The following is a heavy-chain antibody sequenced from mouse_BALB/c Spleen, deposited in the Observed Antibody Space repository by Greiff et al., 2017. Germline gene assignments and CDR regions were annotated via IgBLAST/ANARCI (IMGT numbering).Heavy chain of an antibody. V-gene: IGHV2-2*02. CDR3: AHYGNDFYYAMDY. J-gene: IGHJ4*01. D-gene: IGHD2-2*01. Sequence: VQLVESGPGLVQPSQSLSITCTVSGFSLTSYGVHWVRQSPGKGLEWLGVIWSGGSTDYNAAFISRLSISKNNSKSQVFFKMNSLQANDTAIYYRAHYGNDFYYAMDYWGQGTSVTVSS. CDR1: GFSLTSYG. CDR2: IWSGGST.